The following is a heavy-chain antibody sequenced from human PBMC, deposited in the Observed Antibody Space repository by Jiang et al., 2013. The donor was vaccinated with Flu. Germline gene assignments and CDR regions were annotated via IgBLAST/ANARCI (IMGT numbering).Heavy chain of an antibody. V-gene: IGHV5-51*01. D-gene: IGHD3-22*01. Sequence: GAEVKKPGESLKISCQCSGYSFTSYWIGWVRQMPEKGLEWMGIIYPGDSDTRYSPSFQGQVTISADKSISTAYLQWSSLKASDTAMYYCARSKSKNYYDSSGYYLNYWGQGTLVTVSS. J-gene: IGHJ4*02. CDR2: IYPGDSDT. CDR3: ARSKSKNYYDSSGYYLNY. CDR1: GYSFTSYW.